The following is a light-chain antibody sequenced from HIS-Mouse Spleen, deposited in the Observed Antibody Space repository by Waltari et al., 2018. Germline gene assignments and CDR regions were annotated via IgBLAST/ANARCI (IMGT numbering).Light chain of an antibody. V-gene: IGLV2-18*02. Sequence: QSALTHPPSVSGSPGQSVTISCTRTRSDVGSYNLLSWYHQPPATAPTLMIYEVSNRPSGVPDRFSGSKSGNTASLTISGLQAEDEADYYCSSYTSSSTVFGTGTKVTVL. CDR1: RSDVGSYNL. J-gene: IGLJ1*01. CDR3: SSYTSSSTV. CDR2: EVS.